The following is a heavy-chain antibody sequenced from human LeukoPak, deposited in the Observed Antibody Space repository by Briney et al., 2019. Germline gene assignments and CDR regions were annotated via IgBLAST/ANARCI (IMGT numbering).Heavy chain of an antibody. Sequence: ASVKVSCKASGYTFTSYGISWVRQAPGQGLEWMGWISAYNGNTNYAQKLQGRVTMTTDTSTSTAYLDVRSLTSDDTAVYYCARGFQQWIIDYWGQGTLVTVSS. CDR2: ISAYNGNT. CDR3: ARGFQQWIIDY. D-gene: IGHD6-19*01. V-gene: IGHV1-18*01. CDR1: GYTFTSYG. J-gene: IGHJ4*02.